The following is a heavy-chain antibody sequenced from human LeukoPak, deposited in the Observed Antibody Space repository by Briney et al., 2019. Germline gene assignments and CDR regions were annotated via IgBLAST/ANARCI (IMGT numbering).Heavy chain of an antibody. J-gene: IGHJ5*02. D-gene: IGHD3-10*01. Sequence: GRSLRLSCAASGFTFSSYGMHWVRQAPGKGLEWVAVIWYDGSNKYYADSVKGRFTISRGNSKNTLYLQMNSLRAEDTAVYYCARGKRSYYGSGPFDPWGQGTLVTVSS. CDR3: ARGKRSYYGSGPFDP. CDR1: GFTFSSYG. CDR2: IWYDGSNK. V-gene: IGHV3-33*01.